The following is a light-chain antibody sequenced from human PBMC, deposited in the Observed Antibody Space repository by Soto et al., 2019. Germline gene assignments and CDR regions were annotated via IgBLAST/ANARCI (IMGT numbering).Light chain of an antibody. CDR3: SSYTSSTV. CDR1: RSDVGGYNY. J-gene: IGLJ2*01. Sequence: QSALTQPASVSGSPGQSITISCTGTRSDVGGYNYVSWYQQHPGKAPKLMIYDVSNRPSGVSNRVSGSKSGNTASLTISGLQAEDEADYYCSSYTSSTVFGGGTKLTVL. V-gene: IGLV2-14*01. CDR2: DVS.